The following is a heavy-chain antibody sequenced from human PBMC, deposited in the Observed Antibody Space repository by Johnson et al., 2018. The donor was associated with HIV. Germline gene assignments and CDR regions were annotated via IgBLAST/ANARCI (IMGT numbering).Heavy chain of an antibody. Sequence: MQLVESGGGLVQPGGSLRLSCAASGFTFSSYAMSWVRQAPGKGLEWVSGISWNSGSIGYADSVKGRFTISRDNAKNTLYLQMNSLRAEDTAVYYCAKSGPRACDIWGQGTMVTVSS. CDR1: GFTFSSYA. CDR2: ISWNSGSI. CDR3: AKSGPRACDI. D-gene: IGHD2-8*02. V-gene: IGHV3-23*04. J-gene: IGHJ3*02.